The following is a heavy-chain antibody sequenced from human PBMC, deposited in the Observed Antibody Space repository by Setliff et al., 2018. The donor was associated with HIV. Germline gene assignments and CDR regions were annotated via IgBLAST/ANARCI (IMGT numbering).Heavy chain of an antibody. J-gene: IGHJ4*02. CDR1: GFTFSDYW. CDR3: ARDPGITAKPFYFDC. Sequence: GGSLRLSCAASGFTFSDYWMHWVRQAPGKGLVWVSRVKNDGTSTDYADSVRGRFTISRDNAKNSLYLQMNGLRAEDTAVYYCARDPGITAKPFYFDCWGQGTLVTVSS. D-gene: IGHD1-20*01. V-gene: IGHV3-74*01. CDR2: VKNDGTST.